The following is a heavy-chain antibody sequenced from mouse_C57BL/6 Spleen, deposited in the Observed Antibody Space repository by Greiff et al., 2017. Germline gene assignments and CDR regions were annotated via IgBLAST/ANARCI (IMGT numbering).Heavy chain of an antibody. V-gene: IGHV1-52*01. CDR2: IDPSDSET. D-gene: IGHD1-1*01. CDR3: ARSVVLRVFDY. Sequence: VQLQQPGAELVRPGSSVKLSCKASGYTFTSYWMHWVKQRPIQGLEWIGNIDPSDSETHYNQKFKDKATLTVDKSSSTAYMQLSSLTSEDSAVYYCARSVVLRVFDYWGQGTTLTVSS. CDR1: GYTFTSYW. J-gene: IGHJ2*01.